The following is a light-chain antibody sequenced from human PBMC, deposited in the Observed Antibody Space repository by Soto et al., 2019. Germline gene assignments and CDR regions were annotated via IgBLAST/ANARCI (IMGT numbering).Light chain of an antibody. J-gene: IGKJ1*01. V-gene: IGKV1-39*01. CDR1: QSISSY. Sequence: DIPMTQSPSSLSASVGDRVTITCRASQSISSYLNWYQQKPGKAPKLLIYAASSLQSGVPSRFSGSGSGTDFTLTISSLQPEDFETYDCQQSYSTPGGTFGQGTKVDIK. CDR3: QQSYSTPGGT. CDR2: AAS.